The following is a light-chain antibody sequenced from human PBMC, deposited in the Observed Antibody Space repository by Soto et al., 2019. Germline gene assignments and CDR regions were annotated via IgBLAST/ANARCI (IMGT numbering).Light chain of an antibody. CDR3: GTWDSSVRAYV. J-gene: IGLJ1*01. CDR2: ANN. V-gene: IGLV1-51*01. CDR1: SPNIGNDY. Sequence: QSFLTLPPSVSAAPGQKVTISCSGSSPNIGNDYVSWYQQLPGTAPNLLIYANNQRPSGIPDRFSGSKSGTSATLGITGLQTGDEADYYCGTWDSSVRAYVFGTGTKVTLL.